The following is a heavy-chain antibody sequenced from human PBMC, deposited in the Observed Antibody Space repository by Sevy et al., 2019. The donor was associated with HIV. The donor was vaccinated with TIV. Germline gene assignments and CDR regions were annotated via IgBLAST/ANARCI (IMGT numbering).Heavy chain of an antibody. V-gene: IGHV3-21*01. CDR1: GFTFSTYT. CDR3: ARDRGPGYGGYYFDY. J-gene: IGHJ4*02. CDR2: IISSSESI. D-gene: IGHD4-17*01. Sequence: GGSLRLSCAASGFTFSTYTMNWVRQAPGKGLEWVASIISSSESIDYVDSVKGRFTISRDNAKNSLYLQMNSLRAEDTAGYNCARDRGPGYGGYYFDYWGQGTTVTVSS.